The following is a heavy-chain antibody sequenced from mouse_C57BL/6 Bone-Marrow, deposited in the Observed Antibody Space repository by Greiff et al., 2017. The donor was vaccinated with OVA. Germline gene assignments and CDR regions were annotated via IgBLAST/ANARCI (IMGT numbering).Heavy chain of an antibody. V-gene: IGHV1-76*01. Sequence: VQLQQSGAELVRPGASVKLSCKASGYTFTDYYINWVKQRPGQGLEWIARIYPGSGNTYYNEKFKGKATLTAEKSSSTAYMQLSSLTSEGSAVYFCARCYFDYWGQGTTLTVSS. CDR3: ARCYFDY. CDR1: GYTFTDYY. J-gene: IGHJ2*01. CDR2: IYPGSGNT.